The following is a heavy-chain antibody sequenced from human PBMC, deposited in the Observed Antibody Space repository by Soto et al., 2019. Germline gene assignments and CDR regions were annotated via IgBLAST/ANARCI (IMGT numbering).Heavy chain of an antibody. CDR3: ARVYSGSYSDS. CDR1: GGSIGSNNR. CDR2: IFHSGST. V-gene: IGHV4-4*02. D-gene: IGHD1-26*01. J-gene: IGHJ4*02. Sequence: QVQLQESGPGLVKPSGTLSLTCAVSGGSIGSNNRWSWVRQPPGKGLEWIGEIFHSGSTNYNPSRKTRVTISVDESKNQFSLKVTSVTAADTAVYYCARVYSGSYSDSWGQGTLVTVSS.